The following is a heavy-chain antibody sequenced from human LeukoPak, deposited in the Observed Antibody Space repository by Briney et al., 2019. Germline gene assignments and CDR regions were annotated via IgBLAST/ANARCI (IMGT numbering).Heavy chain of an antibody. D-gene: IGHD2-2*01. CDR1: GFTFSSYA. CDR2: ISGSGDNT. CDR3: AKDRIRSTYLFDC. Sequence: GGSLRLSCAASGFTFSSYAMSWVRQAPGKGLEWVSGISGSGDNTYYADSVKGRFTISRDNSKNTLYVQVNSLGTEDTAAYYCAKDRIRSTYLFDCWGQGTLVTVSS. J-gene: IGHJ4*02. V-gene: IGHV3-23*01.